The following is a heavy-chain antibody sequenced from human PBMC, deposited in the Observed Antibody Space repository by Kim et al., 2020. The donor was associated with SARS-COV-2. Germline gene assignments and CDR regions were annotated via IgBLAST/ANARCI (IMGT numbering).Heavy chain of an antibody. D-gene: IGHD3-9*01. CDR2: NT. V-gene: IGHV1-3*01. Sequence: NTKDSQKFQGRVTITRDTAASTAYMELSSLRSEDTAVYYCARDGYDILTQWGQGTLVTVSS. CDR3: ARDGYDILTQ. J-gene: IGHJ4*02.